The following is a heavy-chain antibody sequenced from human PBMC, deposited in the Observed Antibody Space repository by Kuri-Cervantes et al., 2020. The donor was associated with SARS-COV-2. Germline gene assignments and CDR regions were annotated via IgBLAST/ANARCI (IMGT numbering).Heavy chain of an antibody. CDR3: ATEGYDILTGYCRGWFDP. CDR2: IIPIFGTA. CDR1: GGTFSSYA. D-gene: IGHD3-9*01. J-gene: IGHJ5*02. V-gene: IGHV1-69*06. Sequence: SVKVSCKASGGTFSSYAISWVRQAPGQGLEWMGGIIPIFGTANYAQKFQGRVTITADKSTSTAYMELSSLRSEDTAVYYCATEGYDILTGYCRGWFDPGAREPWSPSPQ.